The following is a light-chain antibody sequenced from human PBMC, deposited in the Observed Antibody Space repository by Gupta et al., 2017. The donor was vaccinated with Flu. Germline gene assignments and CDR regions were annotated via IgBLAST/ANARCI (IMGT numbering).Light chain of an antibody. J-gene: IGLJ1*01. CDR3: QVGDRDSDHYV. Sequence: SYVLPQLPSVSVAPGQTAWSTVGGNNIGSKYVYWYQQKPGQAPVLIVYDDKHRHSGVPERFSGSTSGNTATLTISRAEAGAEGDYYCQVGDRDSDHYVFGTGTRVTVL. V-gene: IGLV3-21*02. CDR2: DDK. CDR1: NIGSKY.